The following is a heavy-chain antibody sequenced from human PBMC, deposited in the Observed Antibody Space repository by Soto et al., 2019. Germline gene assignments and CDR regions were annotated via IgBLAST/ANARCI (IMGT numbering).Heavy chain of an antibody. CDR1: GGSFCGHN. J-gene: IGHJ6*02. Sequence: SETLRLRSAVYGGSFCGHNWGGRGQPPGKGLEWIGEINHSGSTNYNPSLKSRVTISVDTSKNQFSLKLSSVTAADTAVYYCARVATGTRTNYYYGMDVWGQGTTVS. D-gene: IGHD1-7*01. V-gene: IGHV4-34*01. CDR3: ARVATGTRTNYYYGMDV. CDR2: INHSGST.